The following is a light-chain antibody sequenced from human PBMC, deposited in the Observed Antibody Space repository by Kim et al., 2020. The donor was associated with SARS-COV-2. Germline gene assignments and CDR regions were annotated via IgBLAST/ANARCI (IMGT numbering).Light chain of an antibody. Sequence: DIQMTQSPSSLSASVGDRVTITCRASQSISSYLNWYQQKPGKAPKLLIYAASSLQSGVPSRFSGSGSGTDFTLTISSLQPEDFATYYCQQRYSTPITFGRGKRLEIK. V-gene: IGKV1-39*01. CDR1: QSISSY. CDR3: QQRYSTPIT. J-gene: IGKJ5*01. CDR2: AAS.